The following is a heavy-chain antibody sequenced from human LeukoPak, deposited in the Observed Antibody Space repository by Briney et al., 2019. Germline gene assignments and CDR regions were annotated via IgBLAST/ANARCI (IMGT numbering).Heavy chain of an antibody. J-gene: IGHJ4*02. Sequence: GGSLRLSCAASGFTFSSYAMSWVRRAPGKGLEWVSAISGSGGSTYYADSVKGRFTISRDNSKNTLYLQMNSLRAEDTAVYYCAKTPGITPARFDYWGQGTLVTVSS. CDR2: ISGSGGST. D-gene: IGHD3-10*01. CDR3: AKTPGITPARFDY. CDR1: GFTFSSYA. V-gene: IGHV3-23*01.